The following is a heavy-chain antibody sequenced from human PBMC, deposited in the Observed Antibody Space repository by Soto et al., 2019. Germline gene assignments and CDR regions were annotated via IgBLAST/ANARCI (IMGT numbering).Heavy chain of an antibody. J-gene: IGHJ5*02. CDR2: IIPILGIA. D-gene: IGHD6-19*01. V-gene: IGHV1-69*02. CDR1: GGTFSSYS. Sequence: QVQLVQSGAEVKKPGSSVKVSCKASGGTFSSYSISWVRQAPGQGLEWMGRIIPILGIANYAQKFQGRVTITADKSTSTAYMELSSLRSEDTAVYYCARTVAAGAFDPWGQGTLVTVSS. CDR3: ARTVAAGAFDP.